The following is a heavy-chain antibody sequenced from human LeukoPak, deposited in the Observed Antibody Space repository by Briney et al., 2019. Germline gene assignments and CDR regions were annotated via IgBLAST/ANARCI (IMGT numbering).Heavy chain of an antibody. CDR1: GGSISSGDYY. D-gene: IGHD1-26*01. V-gene: IGHV4-30-4*08. CDR2: VYYSGST. CDR3: ARGEELGDFDY. Sequence: PSQTLSLTCTVSGGSISSGDYYWSWIRQPPGKGLEWIGYVYYSGSTYYNPSLKSRVTISVDTSKNQFSLKLSSVTAADTAVYYCARGEELGDFDYWGQGTLVTVSS. J-gene: IGHJ4*02.